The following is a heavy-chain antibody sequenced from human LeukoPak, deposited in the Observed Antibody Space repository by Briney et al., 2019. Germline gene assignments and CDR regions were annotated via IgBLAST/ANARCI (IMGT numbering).Heavy chain of an antibody. Sequence: GGSLRLSCAASGFTFSSYSMNWVRQAPGKGLEWVSSISSSSSYIYYADSVKGRFTISRDNAKNSLYLQMNSLRAEDTAVYYCARDQDIVVVPAAISDYWGQGTLVTVSS. J-gene: IGHJ4*02. V-gene: IGHV3-21*01. CDR1: GFTFSSYS. CDR2: ISSSSSYI. CDR3: ARDQDIVVVPAAISDY. D-gene: IGHD2-2*01.